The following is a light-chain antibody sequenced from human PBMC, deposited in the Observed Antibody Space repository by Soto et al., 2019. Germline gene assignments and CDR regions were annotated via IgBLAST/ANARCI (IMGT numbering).Light chain of an antibody. CDR3: QQRSSWPLT. CDR1: QSVSNA. CDR2: DAS. V-gene: IGKV3-11*01. Sequence: EIVMKQSPATLSVSQGERATLSCRASQSVSNALAWYQQKPAQPPRLLIYDASNRATGIPVRFSGSGSGTDFTLTISSLEPEDFAVYYCQQRSSWPLTFGGGTKVDIK. J-gene: IGKJ4*01.